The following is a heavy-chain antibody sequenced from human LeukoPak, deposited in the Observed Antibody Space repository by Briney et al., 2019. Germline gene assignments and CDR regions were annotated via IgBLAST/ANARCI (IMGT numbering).Heavy chain of an antibody. Sequence: SETPSLTCTVSGYSISSGYYWGWIRQPPGKGLEWIGYIYYSGSTNYNPSLKSRVTISVDTSKNQFSLKLSSVTAADTAVYYCARDTSKPMVTAYYYYMDVWGKGTTVTVSS. CDR3: ARDTSKPMVTAYYYYMDV. CDR2: IYYSGST. CDR1: GYSISSGYY. J-gene: IGHJ6*03. D-gene: IGHD5-18*01. V-gene: IGHV4-61*01.